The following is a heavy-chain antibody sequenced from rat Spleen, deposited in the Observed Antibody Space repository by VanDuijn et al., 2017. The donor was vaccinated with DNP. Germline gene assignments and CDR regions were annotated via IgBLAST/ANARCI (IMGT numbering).Heavy chain of an antibody. J-gene: IGHJ2*01. CDR3: TSNPHIRTAAPFDY. Sequence: EVQLVESGGGLVQPGRSLKLSCVASGFTFSNSWMTWIRQAPGKGLEWVASIPNTGGDTYYPDSVKGRFTISRDNSKSTLYLQMNSLRSEDTATYYCTSNPHIRTAAPFDYWGQGVMVTVSS. D-gene: IGHD3-8*01. CDR1: GFTFSNSW. CDR2: IPNTGGDT. V-gene: IGHV5-31*01.